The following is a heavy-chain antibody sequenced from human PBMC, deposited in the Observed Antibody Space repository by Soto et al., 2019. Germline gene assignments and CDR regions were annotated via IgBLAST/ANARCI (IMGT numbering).Heavy chain of an antibody. CDR3: AREMSGCSGGSCTFYGMDV. Sequence: GGSNRLSCAAAEFTVSSNYMSWVRQEPGKGLEWVSVIYSGGSTYYADSVKGRFTISRDNSKNTLYLQMNSLRAEDTAVYYCAREMSGCSGGSCTFYGMDVWGQGTTVTVSS. D-gene: IGHD2-15*01. J-gene: IGHJ6*02. CDR1: EFTVSSNY. V-gene: IGHV3-53*01. CDR2: IYSGGST.